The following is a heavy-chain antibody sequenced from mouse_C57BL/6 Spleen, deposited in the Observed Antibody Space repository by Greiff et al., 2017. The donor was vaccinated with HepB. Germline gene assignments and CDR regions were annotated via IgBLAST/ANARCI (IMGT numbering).Heavy chain of an antibody. D-gene: IGHD1-1*01. J-gene: IGHJ1*03. CDR3: VRDRYYGTDGYFDV. CDR1: GFTFNTYA. V-gene: IGHV10-3*01. CDR2: IRSKSSNYAT. Sequence: EVKLVESGGGLVQPKGSLKLSCAASGFTFNTYAMHWVRQAPGKGLEWVARIRSKSSNYATYYADSVKDRFTICRDDSQSMPDRQMNNLKTENTAMYYCVRDRYYGTDGYFDVWGTGTTVTVSS.